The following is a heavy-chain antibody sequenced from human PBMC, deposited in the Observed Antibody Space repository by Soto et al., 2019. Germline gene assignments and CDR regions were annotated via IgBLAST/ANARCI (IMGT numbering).Heavy chain of an antibody. Sequence: QVQLQESGPGLVKPSQTLSLTCTVSGGSISSGGYYWSWIRQHPGKGLEWIGYIYYSGSTYYNPSLKSRVTISVDTSKNQFSLKLSSVTAADTAVYHCARDGQYSSSSGGLYYYYGMDVWGQGTTVTVSS. CDR3: ARDGQYSSSSGGLYYYYGMDV. J-gene: IGHJ6*02. D-gene: IGHD6-6*01. CDR1: GGSISSGGYY. V-gene: IGHV4-31*03. CDR2: IYYSGST.